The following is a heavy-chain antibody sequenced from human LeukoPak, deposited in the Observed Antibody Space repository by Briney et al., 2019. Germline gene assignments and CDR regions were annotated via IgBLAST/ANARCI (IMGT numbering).Heavy chain of an antibody. V-gene: IGHV4-4*07. J-gene: IGHJ4*02. Sequence: SETLSLACTVSGGSISSYYWSWIRQPAGKGLEWIGRIYTSGSTNYNPSLKSRVTMSVDTSKNQFSLKLSSVTAADTAVYYSAGTYYYDSSGYTFDYWGQGTLVTVSS. D-gene: IGHD3-22*01. CDR1: GGSISSYY. CDR2: IYTSGST. CDR3: AGTYYYDSSGYTFDY.